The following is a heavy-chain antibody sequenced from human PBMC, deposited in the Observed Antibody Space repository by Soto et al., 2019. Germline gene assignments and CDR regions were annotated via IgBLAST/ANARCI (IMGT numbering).Heavy chain of an antibody. CDR1: GFTFSSYA. Sequence: GGSLRLSCAASGFTFSSYAMSWVRQAPGKGLEWVSAISGSGGSTYYADSVKGRFTISRDNSKNTLYLQMNSLRAEDTAVYYCAKDEKDYYDFWSGYYPNPPYYFDYWGQGTLVTVSS. D-gene: IGHD3-3*01. V-gene: IGHV3-23*01. CDR2: ISGSGGST. CDR3: AKDEKDYYDFWSGYYPNPPYYFDY. J-gene: IGHJ4*02.